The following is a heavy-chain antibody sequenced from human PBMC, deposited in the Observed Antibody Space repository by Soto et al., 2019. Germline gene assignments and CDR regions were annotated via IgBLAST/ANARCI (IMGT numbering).Heavy chain of an antibody. V-gene: IGHV3-48*02. J-gene: IGHJ4*02. CDR1: GFPFSFYS. Sequence: GGSLRLSCAASGFPFSFYSMSWVRQAPGKGLEWISYITSTSSAINYADSVRGRFTISRDNGMQSLFLHMSSLRDEDTAVYYCARGGRQWLVTSDFNYWGQGALVTVSS. CDR3: ARGGRQWLVTSDFNY. CDR2: ITSTSSAI. D-gene: IGHD6-19*01.